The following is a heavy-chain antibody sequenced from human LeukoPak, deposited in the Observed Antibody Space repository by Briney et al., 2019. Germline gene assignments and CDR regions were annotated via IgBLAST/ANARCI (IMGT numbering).Heavy chain of an antibody. CDR3: ARDDGSSWPYYYYYMDV. J-gene: IGHJ6*03. CDR1: GFTFSSYS. V-gene: IGHV3-21*01. D-gene: IGHD6-13*01. CDR2: ISSSSYI. Sequence: GGSLRLSCAASGFTFSSYSMNWVRQAPGKGLEWVSSISSSSYIYYADSVKGRFTISRDNAKNSLYLQMNSLRAEDTAVYYCARDDGSSWPYYYYYMDVWGKGTTVTVSS.